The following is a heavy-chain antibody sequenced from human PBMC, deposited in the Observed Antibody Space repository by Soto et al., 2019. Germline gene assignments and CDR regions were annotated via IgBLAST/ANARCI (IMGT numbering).Heavy chain of an antibody. V-gene: IGHV3-33*01. J-gene: IGHJ6*02. CDR1: GFTFSSYG. CDR2: IWYDGSNK. CDR3: ARDRSIAARWRYGMDV. D-gene: IGHD6-6*01. Sequence: ESGGGVVQPGRSLRLSCAASGFTFSSYGMHWVRQAPGKGLEWVAVIWYDGSNKYYADSVKGRFTISRDNSKNTLYLQMNSLRAEDTAVYYCARDRSIAARWRYGMDVWGQGTTVTVSS.